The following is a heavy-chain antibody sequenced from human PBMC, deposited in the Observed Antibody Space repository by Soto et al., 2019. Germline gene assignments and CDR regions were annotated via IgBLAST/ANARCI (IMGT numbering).Heavy chain of an antibody. V-gene: IGHV1-3*05. CDR2: INAGNGKT. J-gene: IGHJ3*02. CDR1: GYTFTYYA. Sequence: QVQLVQSGAEEKKPGASVKVSCKASGYTFTYYAMHWVRQAPGQRLEWMGWINAGNGKTKYSQKLQGRVTITRDTSASTAYMELRSLISEDTALYYCAKGRSGSLWDGFDSWGQGTRVTVSS. CDR3: AKGRSGSLWDGFDS. D-gene: IGHD1-26*01.